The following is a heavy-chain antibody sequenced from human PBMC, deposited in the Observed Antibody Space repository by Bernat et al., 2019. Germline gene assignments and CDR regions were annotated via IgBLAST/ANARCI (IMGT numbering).Heavy chain of an antibody. V-gene: IGHV5-51*03. Sequence: EVQLVQSGAEVKKPGESLKISCKGSRYSFTSYWIDWVRQMPGKGLEWMGIIYPGDSDTRYSPSFQGQVTISADRSISTAFLQWSSLEASDTAMYYCATTPYSSDLYPAYWGRGTLVTVSS. CDR2: IYPGDSDT. D-gene: IGHD6-25*01. CDR1: RYSFTSYW. J-gene: IGHJ4*02. CDR3: ATTPYSSDLYPAY.